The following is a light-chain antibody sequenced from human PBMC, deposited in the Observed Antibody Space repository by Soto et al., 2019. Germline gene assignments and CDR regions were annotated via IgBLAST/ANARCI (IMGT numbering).Light chain of an antibody. J-gene: IGLJ1*01. Sequence: QSALTQPASVSGSPGQSITISCTGTSSDVGAYNYVSWYQQYPGKAPKLMIYGVTNRPSGVSNRFYGSKTGNTASLTISGLQAEDEADYYCFSHRGGDSHVFGTGTKV. V-gene: IGLV2-14*01. CDR3: FSHRGGDSHV. CDR2: GVT. CDR1: SSDVGAYNY.